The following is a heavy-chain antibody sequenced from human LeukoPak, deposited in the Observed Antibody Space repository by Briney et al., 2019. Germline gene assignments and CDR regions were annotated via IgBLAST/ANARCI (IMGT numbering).Heavy chain of an antibody. CDR1: GFSFSTYA. CDR3: AKVMPPGRIRFYSYYMDV. D-gene: IGHD2-15*01. J-gene: IGHJ6*03. Sequence: PGGSLRLSCAASGFSFSTYAMSWVRQAPGKGLEWVSTISGRGGNTYYADSVKGRFTISRDKSKNTLSLQMNGLRVEDTAVYYCAKVMPPGRIRFYSYYMDVWGKGTTVTVS. CDR2: ISGRGGNT. V-gene: IGHV3-23*01.